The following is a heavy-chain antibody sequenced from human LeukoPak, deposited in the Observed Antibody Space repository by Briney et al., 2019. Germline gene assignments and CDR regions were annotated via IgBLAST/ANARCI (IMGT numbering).Heavy chain of an antibody. D-gene: IGHD2-2*01. CDR1: GYSISSGYY. CDR3: ARVRRYCSSTSCYAIDY. Sequence: SETLSLTCAVSGYSISSGYYWGWIRQPPGKGLEWIGSIYHNGSTYYNPSLKSRVTISVDTSKNQFSLKLSSVTAADTAVYYCARVRRYCSSTSCYAIDYWGQGTLVTVSS. V-gene: IGHV4-38-2*01. CDR2: IYHNGST. J-gene: IGHJ4*02.